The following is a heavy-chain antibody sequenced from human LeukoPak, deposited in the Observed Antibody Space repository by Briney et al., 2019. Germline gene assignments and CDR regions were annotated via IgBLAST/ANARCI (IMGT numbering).Heavy chain of an antibody. CDR3: AKDDVEMATVAAFDI. D-gene: IGHD5-24*01. Sequence: PGGSLRLSCAASGFTFDDYAMHWVRQAPGKGLEWVSGISWNSGSIGYADSVKGGFTISRDNAKNSLYLQMNSLRAEDTALYYCAKDDVEMATVAAFDIWGQGTMVAVSS. J-gene: IGHJ3*02. CDR2: ISWNSGSI. CDR1: GFTFDDYA. V-gene: IGHV3-9*01.